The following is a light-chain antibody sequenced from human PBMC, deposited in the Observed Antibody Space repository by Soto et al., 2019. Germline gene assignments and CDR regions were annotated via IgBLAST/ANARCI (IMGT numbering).Light chain of an antibody. Sequence: DIQMTQSPSSLSASVGDRVTITCRASQSISSYLNWFQQKPGRAPNLLIYAASSLQSGVPTRFSGSGSGTDFSLTISNLQPDDFSTYYCQQTYSTLITFGQGTRLEI. V-gene: IGKV1-39*01. CDR2: AAS. CDR3: QQTYSTLIT. J-gene: IGKJ5*01. CDR1: QSISSY.